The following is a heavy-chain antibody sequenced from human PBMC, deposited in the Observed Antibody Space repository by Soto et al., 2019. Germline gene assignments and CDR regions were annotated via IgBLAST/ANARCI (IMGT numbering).Heavy chain of an antibody. CDR1: GASISSSSYY. Sequence: PSETLSLTCTFSGASISSSSYYWGWIRQPPGKGLEWIGSIYYSGSTYYNPSLKSRVTISVDTSKNQFSLKLSSVTAADTAVYYCARLNGDLDYWGQGTLVTVSS. D-gene: IGHD4-17*01. J-gene: IGHJ4*02. CDR2: IYYSGST. V-gene: IGHV4-39*01. CDR3: ARLNGDLDY.